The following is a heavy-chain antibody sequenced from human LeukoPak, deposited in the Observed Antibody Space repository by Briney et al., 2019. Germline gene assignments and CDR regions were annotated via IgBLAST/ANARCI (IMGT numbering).Heavy chain of an antibody. CDR1: GFTFTTYW. CDR3: ASNSYYRFDF. Sequence: PGGSLRLSCVASGFTFTTYWMTWVRQARGKRLEWAANVNQDGTLKSYVDSLRDRFTISRDNAKDSLYLQMNNLRAEDTAVSYCASNSYYRFDFWGQGTLVAVSS. CDR2: VNQDGTLK. V-gene: IGHV3-7*01. J-gene: IGHJ4*02. D-gene: IGHD3-10*01.